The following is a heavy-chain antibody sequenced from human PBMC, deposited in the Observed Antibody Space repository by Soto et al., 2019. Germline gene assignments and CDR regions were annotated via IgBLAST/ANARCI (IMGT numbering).Heavy chain of an antibody. D-gene: IGHD4-17*01. J-gene: IGHJ6*02. V-gene: IGHV4-59*01. CDR1: GGSLNPYY. CDR2: ISYSGSI. Sequence: SETLSLTCTVSGGSLNPYYWNWIRQSPGMGLEWIGYISYSGSISYHPSLKSRVTMSVDTSKNHFSLRLTSVTAADTAVYFCARYLGPLFNGDRRRGMDVWGQGTTVTVSS. CDR3: ARYLGPLFNGDRRRGMDV.